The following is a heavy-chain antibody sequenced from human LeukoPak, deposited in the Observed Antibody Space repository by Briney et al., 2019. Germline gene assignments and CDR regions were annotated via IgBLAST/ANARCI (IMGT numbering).Heavy chain of an antibody. D-gene: IGHD3-3*02. CDR3: ARAGVISGWDY. CDR2: IGGEKSGSWT. CDR1: GFTFNNYP. J-gene: IGHJ4*02. Sequence: PGGSLRLSCAASGFTFNNYPMGWVRQAPGKGLEWLSAIGGEKSGSWTKSADSVKGRFTISRDNSENTLYLQMDSQTVEDTAVYYCARAGVISGWDYWGQGVLVTVSS. V-gene: IGHV3-23*01.